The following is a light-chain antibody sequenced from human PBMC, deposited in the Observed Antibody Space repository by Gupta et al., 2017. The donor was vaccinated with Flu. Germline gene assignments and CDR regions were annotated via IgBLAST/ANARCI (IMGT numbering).Light chain of an antibody. CDR3: QQCGTSSWT. J-gene: IGKJ1*01. Sequence: EIVLTQSPGTLSLSPGERATLSCRASQSISNTSLGWYQQKPGQAPRLLIYGSSNRATGIPDRFSGSGSGTDFTLTVSRLEPEDFAVYYCQQCGTSSWTFGQGTKVEI. V-gene: IGKV3-20*01. CDR1: QSISNTS. CDR2: GSS.